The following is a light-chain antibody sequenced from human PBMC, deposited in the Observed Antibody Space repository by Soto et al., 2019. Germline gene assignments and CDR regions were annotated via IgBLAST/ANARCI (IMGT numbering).Light chain of an antibody. CDR1: RSNIGVNY. Sequence: QSVLTQPPSVSAAPGQKVTISCSGRRSNIGVNYVSWYQHLPGTAPKLVIYDNGKRPSGIPDRFSGSKSDTSATLDITGLQPGDEADYYCATWDTGLVTYVFGTGTKLTV. CDR2: DNG. J-gene: IGLJ1*01. CDR3: ATWDTGLVTYV. V-gene: IGLV1-51*01.